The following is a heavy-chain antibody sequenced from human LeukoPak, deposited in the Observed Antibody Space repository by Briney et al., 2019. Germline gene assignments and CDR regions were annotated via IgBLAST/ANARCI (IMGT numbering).Heavy chain of an antibody. CDR3: ASASSHRIAAGGDY. J-gene: IGHJ4*02. Sequence: GGSLRLSCAASGFTFSNYWMHWVHQAPGKGLVWVSRINSDGSSRNYADSVKGRFTISRDNAKNTLYLQMNSLRAEDTAVYYCASASSHRIAAGGDYWGQGTLVTVSS. V-gene: IGHV3-74*01. D-gene: IGHD6-13*01. CDR2: INSDGSSR. CDR1: GFTFSNYW.